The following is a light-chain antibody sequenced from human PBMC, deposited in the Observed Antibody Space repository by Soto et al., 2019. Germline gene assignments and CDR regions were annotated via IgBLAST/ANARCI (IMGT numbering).Light chain of an antibody. J-gene: IGLJ1*01. Sequence: QSVLTQPPSVSAAPGQKVTISCSGSSSNIGNNYVSWYQQLPGTAPKLLIYDNNKRPSGIPDRFSGSKSGTSATLGITGXHTGAXXXYXXXTSDSSLSANYVFGTGTKVTVL. CDR3: XTSDSSLSANYV. V-gene: IGLV1-51*01. CDR1: SSNIGNNY. CDR2: DNN.